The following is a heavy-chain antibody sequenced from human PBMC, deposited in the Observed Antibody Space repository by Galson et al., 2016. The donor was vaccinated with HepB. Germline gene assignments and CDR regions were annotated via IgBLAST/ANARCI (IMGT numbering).Heavy chain of an antibody. J-gene: IGHJ4*02. D-gene: IGHD2-2*01. Sequence: SLTLSCAASGFTFSSYAMSWVRQAPGKGPEWVSSISGDGPPYYVDSMKGRFTISRDNSKDTLYLQMISLRAEDTAVYYCARDRGFYSSTWDWGQGTLVTVSS. V-gene: IGHV3-23*01. CDR3: ARDRGFYSSTWD. CDR1: GFTFSSYA. CDR2: ISGDGPP.